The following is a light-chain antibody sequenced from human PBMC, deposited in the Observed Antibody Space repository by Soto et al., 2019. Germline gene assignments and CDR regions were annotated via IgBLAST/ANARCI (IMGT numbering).Light chain of an antibody. Sequence: EIVLTQSPGTLSLSPGERATLSCRASQSVSSSYFAWYQQKPGQAPRLSIYVASSRATGLTDRFSGSGSGTDFTGTLNRLEADDIEVYYCHKYGSSDLTFGGGTKVEIK. V-gene: IGKV3-20*01. CDR1: QSVSSSY. CDR2: VAS. CDR3: HKYGSSDLT. J-gene: IGKJ4*01.